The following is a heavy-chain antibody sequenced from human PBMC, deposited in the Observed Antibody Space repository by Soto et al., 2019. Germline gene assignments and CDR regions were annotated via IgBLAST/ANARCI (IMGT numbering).Heavy chain of an antibody. V-gene: IGHV3-66*01. CDR1: GFDISNNY. CDR2: INSGGNT. J-gene: IGHJ6*02. D-gene: IGHD5-18*01. CDR3: ARGGDSYGYGEYYYYGMDV. Sequence: WGSLRLTSAVSGFDISNNYMSWIRQTPGQVLEWVSAINSGGNTYYADSVKGRFTISRDNSKNTVYLQMNSVGAEDTAVYYCARGGDSYGYGEYYYYGMDVWGQGTTVTVSS.